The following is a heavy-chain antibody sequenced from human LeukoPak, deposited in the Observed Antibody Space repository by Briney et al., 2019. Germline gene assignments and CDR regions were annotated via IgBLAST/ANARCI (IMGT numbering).Heavy chain of an antibody. CDR3: ARELRRRWYFDL. D-gene: IGHD3-10*01. J-gene: IGHJ2*01. CDR2: INPNSGGT. CDR1: GYSFTAFY. V-gene: IGHV1-2*02. Sequence: ASVKVSCKTSGYSFTAFYIHWVRQAPGQGLEWMGWINPNSGGTNYAQKFQGRVTMSRDTSISTAYMELAFLRSDDTAVYYCARELRRRWYFDLWGRGTLVTVSS.